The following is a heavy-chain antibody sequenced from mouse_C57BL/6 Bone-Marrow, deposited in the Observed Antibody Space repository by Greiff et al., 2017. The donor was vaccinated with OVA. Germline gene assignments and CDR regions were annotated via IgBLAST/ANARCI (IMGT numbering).Heavy chain of an antibody. CDR1: GYTFTDYY. D-gene: IGHD2-4*01. CDR2: INPYNGGT. Sequence: EVQLQQSGPVLVKPGASVKMSCKASGYTFTDYYMNWVKQSHGKSLEWIGVINPYNGGTSYNQKFKGKATLTVDKSSSTAYMELNSLTSEDAAVYDGARRDGEYDYGGGYWYFDVWGTGTTVTVSS. J-gene: IGHJ1*03. V-gene: IGHV1-19*01. CDR3: ARRDGEYDYGGGYWYFDV.